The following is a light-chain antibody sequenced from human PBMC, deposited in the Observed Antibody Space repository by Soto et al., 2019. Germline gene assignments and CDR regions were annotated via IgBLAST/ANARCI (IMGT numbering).Light chain of an antibody. Sequence: QLVLTQPPSASASLGASVTLTCTLSSGYSNYKVDWYQQRPGKGPRFVMRVGTGGIVGSKGDGIPDRFSVLGSGLNRYLTIQNIQEEDESDYHCGADHGSGSNFVRGVFGGGTKLTVL. CDR2: VGTGGIVG. V-gene: IGLV9-49*01. J-gene: IGLJ3*02. CDR3: GADHGSGSNFVRGV. CDR1: SGYSNYK.